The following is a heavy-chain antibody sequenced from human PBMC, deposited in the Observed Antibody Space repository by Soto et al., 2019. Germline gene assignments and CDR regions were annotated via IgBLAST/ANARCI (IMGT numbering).Heavy chain of an antibody. J-gene: IGHJ6*02. D-gene: IGHD2-15*01. CDR2: IVVGSGNT. Sequence: PVKVSCKASGFTFTSSAVQRVRQARGQRLEWIGWIVVGSGNTNYAQKFQERVTITRDMSTSTAYMELSSLRSEDTAVYYCAADQGFRLLLEGGLYYYYGMDVWGQGTTVTVSS. CDR1: GFTFTSSA. V-gene: IGHV1-58*01. CDR3: AADQGFRLLLEGGLYYYYGMDV.